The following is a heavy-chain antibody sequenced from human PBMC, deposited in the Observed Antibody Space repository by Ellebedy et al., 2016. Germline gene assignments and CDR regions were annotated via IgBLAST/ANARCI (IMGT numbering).Heavy chain of an antibody. J-gene: IGHJ4*02. V-gene: IGHV5-51*01. Sequence: GGSLRLSCKGSGYSFIDYWVGWVRQMPGKGLEWMGIIYPGDSDTNYSPSLQGHVTFSFDKSISTAYLQWTGLKASDTAIYYCARARLYFGDYYYDYWGQGTLVTVSS. CDR1: GYSFIDYW. D-gene: IGHD3-10*01. CDR2: IYPGDSDT. CDR3: ARARLYFGDYYYDY.